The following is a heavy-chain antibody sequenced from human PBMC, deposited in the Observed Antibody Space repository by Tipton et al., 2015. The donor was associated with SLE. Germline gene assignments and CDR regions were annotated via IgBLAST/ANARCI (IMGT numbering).Heavy chain of an antibody. J-gene: IGHJ6*03. V-gene: IGHV4-38-2*02. CDR2: ILHSGSF. CDR1: NYSNTTGHY. CDR3: ARVLSHVYYYYYMDV. Sequence: GLVKPSETLSLTCIVSNYSNTTGHYWAWVRQPPGKGLEWVGSILHSGSFYYNPSLRSRVSISVDTAKTQVSLKVTSVTAADTAVYYCARVLSHVYYYYYMDVWGTGTTVTVSS.